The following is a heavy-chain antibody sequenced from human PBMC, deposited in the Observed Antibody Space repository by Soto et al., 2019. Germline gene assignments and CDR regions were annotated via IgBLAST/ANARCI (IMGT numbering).Heavy chain of an antibody. V-gene: IGHV1-8*01. CDR2: MNPNSGNT. Sequence: ASVKVSCKASGYTFTSYDINCVRQATGQGLEWMGWMNPNSGNTGYAQKFQGRVTMTRNTSISTAYMELSSLRSEDTAVYYCARRGYSSSWYYYYYSGMDVWGQGTTVTVSS. CDR1: GYTFTSYD. CDR3: ARRGYSSSWYYYYYSGMDV. D-gene: IGHD6-13*01. J-gene: IGHJ6*02.